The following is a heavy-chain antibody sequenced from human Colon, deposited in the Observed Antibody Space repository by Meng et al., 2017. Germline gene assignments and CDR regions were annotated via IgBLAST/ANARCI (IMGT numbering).Heavy chain of an antibody. CDR1: GGSISSRSYY. CDR2: VYYSGNS. J-gene: IGHJ4*02. V-gene: IGHV4-39*01. Sequence: QLQLQESGPGLVKPSETLSLTCTVSGGSISSRSYYWGWVRQPPGEGLQWIGSVYYSGNSYYNPSLRSRVAISVDTSNSQFSLKLSSVTAADTAVYYCARHGAWLQLWLRPPQLAFDYWGQGTLVTVSS. CDR3: ARHGAWLQLWLRPPQLAFDY. D-gene: IGHD5-18*01.